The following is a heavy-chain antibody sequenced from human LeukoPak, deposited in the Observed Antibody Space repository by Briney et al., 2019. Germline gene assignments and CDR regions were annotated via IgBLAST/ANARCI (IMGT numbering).Heavy chain of an antibody. CDR1: GFTFSSYE. CDR3: ARPSSCYYGYDAFDI. CDR2: ISSSGSTI. D-gene: IGHD3-22*01. Sequence: PGGSLRLSCAASGFTFSSYEMNWVRQAPGKGLEWVSYISSSGSTIYYADSVKGRFTISRDNAKNSLYLQMNSLRAKDTAVYYCARPSSCYYGYDAFDIWGQGTMVTVSS. J-gene: IGHJ3*02. V-gene: IGHV3-48*03.